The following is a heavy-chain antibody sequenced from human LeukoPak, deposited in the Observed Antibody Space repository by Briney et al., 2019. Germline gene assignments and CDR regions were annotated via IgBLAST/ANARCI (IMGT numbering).Heavy chain of an antibody. CDR3: ARFSIWFGELLDY. D-gene: IGHD3-10*01. J-gene: IGHJ4*02. V-gene: IGHV3-53*01. CDR2: IYSGGST. Sequence: PGGSLRLSCAASGFTVSSNYMSWVRQAPGKGLEWVSVIYSGGSTYYADSVKGRFTISRDNSKNTLYLQMNSLRAEDTAVYYRARFSIWFGELLDYWGQGTLVAVSS. CDR1: GFTVSSNY.